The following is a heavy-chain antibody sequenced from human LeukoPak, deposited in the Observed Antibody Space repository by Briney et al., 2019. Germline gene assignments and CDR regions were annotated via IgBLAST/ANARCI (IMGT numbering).Heavy chain of an antibody. J-gene: IGHJ4*02. D-gene: IGHD2-2*01. CDR2: IFSSGST. CDR3: ARGSCIGATSYLPVAPYGF. Sequence: SETLSLTCTVSGGPIGNGDYYWSWIRRPPGKGLEWIGYIFSSGSTYYSPSVKSRITISLDTSKNQFSLTLSSVTATDTAVYYCARGSCIGATSYLPVAPYGFWGQGSLVTVSS. CDR1: GGPIGNGDYY. V-gene: IGHV4-30-4*01.